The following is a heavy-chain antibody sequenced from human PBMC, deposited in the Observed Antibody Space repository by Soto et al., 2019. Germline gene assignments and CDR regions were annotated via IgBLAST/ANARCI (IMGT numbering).Heavy chain of an antibody. D-gene: IGHD1-26*01. CDR3: ARDRGYSTFDF. V-gene: IGHV3-7*01. CDR1: GFSFSTYW. Sequence: QPGGSLRLACGASGFSFSTYWMSWVRQAPGKGLEWVANMNQGGSEINYVDSVKGRFTISRDNAKNLLYLQMNSLTVEDTAVYHCARDRGYSTFDFWGQGTMVTVSS. J-gene: IGHJ3*01. CDR2: MNQGGSEI.